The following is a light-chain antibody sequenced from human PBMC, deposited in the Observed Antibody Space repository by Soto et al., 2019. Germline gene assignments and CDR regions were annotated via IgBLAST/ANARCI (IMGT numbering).Light chain of an antibody. J-gene: IGLJ1*01. Sequence: QSVLTQPPSVSGSPGQSVTISCTGTSSDVGYYNRVSWYQQPPGTAPKLLIYVVSNRPSGVPDRFSGSKSGNTASLTISGLQAEDEADYYCSLYTSSTFYVFGTGTKLTVL. CDR1: SSDVGYYNR. CDR2: VVS. CDR3: SLYTSSTFYV. V-gene: IGLV2-18*01.